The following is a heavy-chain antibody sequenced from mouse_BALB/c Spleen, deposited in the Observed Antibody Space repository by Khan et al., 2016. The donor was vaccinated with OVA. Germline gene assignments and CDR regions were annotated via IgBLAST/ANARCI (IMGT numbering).Heavy chain of an antibody. V-gene: IGHV5-6*01. CDR3: TRLAYYDNSEGFAY. Sequence: EVMLVESGGDLVKPGGSLKLSCAASGFTFSTYGMSWVRQTPDKRLEWVAGISSGGSYTYYPDSVKGRFTISRDNAKNTLHLQMSSLRSEDTAMYYCTRLAYYDNSEGFAYWGQGTLVTVSA. CDR2: ISSGGSYT. D-gene: IGHD2-4*01. CDR1: GFTFSTYG. J-gene: IGHJ3*01.